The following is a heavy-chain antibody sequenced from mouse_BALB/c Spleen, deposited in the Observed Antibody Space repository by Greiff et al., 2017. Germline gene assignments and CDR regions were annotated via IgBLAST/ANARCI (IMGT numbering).Heavy chain of an antibody. CDR2: INPSSGYT. V-gene: IGHV1-4*02. CDR1: GYTFTSYT. CDR3: ATYGNYAMDY. J-gene: IGHJ4*01. D-gene: IGHD2-10*02. Sequence: QVQLKQSAAELARPGASVKMSCKASGYTFTSYTMHWVKQRPGQGLEWIGYINPSSGYTEYNQKFKDKTTLTADKSSSTAYMQLSSLTSEDSAVYYCATYGNYAMDYWGQGTSVTVSS.